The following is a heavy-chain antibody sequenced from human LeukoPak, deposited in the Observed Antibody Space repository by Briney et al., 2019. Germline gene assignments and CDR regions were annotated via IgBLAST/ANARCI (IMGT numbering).Heavy chain of an antibody. CDR2: ISYDGSNK. J-gene: IGHJ5*02. Sequence: GRSLRLSCVASGFTFSSYAMHWVRQAPGKGLEWVAVISYDGSNKYYADSVKGRFTISRDNSKNTLYLQMNSLRAEDTAVYYCARDSGGCSSTSCYRGDWFDPWGQGTLVTVSS. V-gene: IGHV3-30*04. D-gene: IGHD2-2*02. CDR1: GFTFSSYA. CDR3: ARDSGGCSSTSCYRGDWFDP.